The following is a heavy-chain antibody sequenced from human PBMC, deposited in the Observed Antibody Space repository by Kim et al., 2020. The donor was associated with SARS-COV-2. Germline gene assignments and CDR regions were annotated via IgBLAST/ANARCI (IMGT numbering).Heavy chain of an antibody. D-gene: IGHD3-16*01. Sequence: ASVKVSCKASGYTFTRHALNWVRQAPGQGLEWMGSINTNTGNPTYAQGFTGRFVFSLDTSISTAYLQLSSLKAEDTAVYYCARDPGGGVGYWGQGTLVTV. CDR2: INTNTGNP. V-gene: IGHV7-4-1*02. CDR3: ARDPGGGVGY. CDR1: GYTFTRHA. J-gene: IGHJ4*02.